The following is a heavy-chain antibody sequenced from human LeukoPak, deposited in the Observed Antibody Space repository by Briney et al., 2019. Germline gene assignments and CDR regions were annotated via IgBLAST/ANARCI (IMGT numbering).Heavy chain of an antibody. CDR2: ISAYNGNT. CDR1: GGTFSSYA. V-gene: IGHV1-18*01. Sequence: ASVKVSCKASGGTFSSYAISWVRQAPGQGLEWMGWISAYNGNTNYAQKLQGRVTMTTDTSTSTAYMELRSLRSGDTAVYYCARLSSGWYDGPSNHFDYWGQGTLVTVSS. D-gene: IGHD6-19*01. J-gene: IGHJ4*02. CDR3: ARLSSGWYDGPSNHFDY.